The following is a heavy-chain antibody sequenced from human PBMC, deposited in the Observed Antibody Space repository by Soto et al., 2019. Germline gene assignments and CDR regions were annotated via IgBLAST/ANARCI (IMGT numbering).Heavy chain of an antibody. J-gene: IGHJ4*02. CDR3: ARHIDYYDSSGYPSYYFDY. D-gene: IGHD3-22*01. Sequence: SETLSLTCTVSGGSISSYYWSWIRQPPGKGLEWIGYIYYSGSTNYNPSHKSRVTISVDTSKNQFSLKLTSVTAADTAVYYCARHIDYYDSSGYPSYYFDYWGQGTLVTVSS. CDR2: IYYSGST. V-gene: IGHV4-59*08. CDR1: GGSISSYY.